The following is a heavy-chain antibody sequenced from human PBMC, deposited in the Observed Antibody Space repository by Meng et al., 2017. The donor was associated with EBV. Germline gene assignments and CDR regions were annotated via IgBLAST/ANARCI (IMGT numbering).Heavy chain of an antibody. CDR1: GISLTTSGVG. D-gene: IGHD3-10*01. CDR2: IYWDDAK. Sequence: QHTLNGSCPTLVKPHQTLLLTCTFSGISLTTSGVGVGWIRQPPGKALEWLAVIYWDDAKRYSPSLKNRLTITKDTSKNQVVLTMTNMDPVDTATYFCAHSKYYSDSGGYWDYFDDWGQGTLVTVSS. J-gene: IGHJ4*02. V-gene: IGHV2-5*02. CDR3: AHSKYYSDSGGYWDYFDD.